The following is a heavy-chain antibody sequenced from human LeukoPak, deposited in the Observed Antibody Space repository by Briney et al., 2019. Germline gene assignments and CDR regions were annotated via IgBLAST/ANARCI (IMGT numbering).Heavy chain of an antibody. D-gene: IGHD3-3*01. CDR1: GLSISSGSSC. CDR3: ARDSKGHWDPIFGVVIGAFDI. V-gene: IGHV4-61*02. J-gene: IGHJ3*02. CDR2: IFIGRRT. Sequence: ESSESLSLTRTVAGLSISSGSSCWSWIRRPGGKGLEWFGRIFIGRRTNSNPSLKSRVTISVDTSKNQFSLKLSSVTAEDTAVCYCARDSKGHWDPIFGVVIGAFDIWGQGTMVTVSS.